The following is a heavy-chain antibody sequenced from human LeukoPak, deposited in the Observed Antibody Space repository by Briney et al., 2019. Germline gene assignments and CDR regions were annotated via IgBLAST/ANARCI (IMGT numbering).Heavy chain of an antibody. CDR3: ARTRNLVIVLMVYARGAFDI. V-gene: IGHV4-34*01. D-gene: IGHD2-8*01. Sequence: SETLSLTCAVYGGSFSGYYWSWIRQPPGKGLEWIGEINHSGSTNYNPSLKSRVTISVDTSKNQFSLKLSSVTAADTAVYYCARTRNLVIVLMVYARGAFDIWGQGTTVTVSS. CDR1: GGSFSGYY. CDR2: INHSGST. J-gene: IGHJ3*02.